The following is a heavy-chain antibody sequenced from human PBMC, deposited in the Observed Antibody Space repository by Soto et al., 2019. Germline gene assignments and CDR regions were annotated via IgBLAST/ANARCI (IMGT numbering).Heavy chain of an antibody. V-gene: IGHV1-69*01. CDR1: GGTFSSYA. CDR3: AREGRSNESPYYGMDV. J-gene: IGHJ6*04. CDR2: IIPIFGTA. D-gene: IGHD3-10*01. Sequence: QVQLVQSGAAVKKPGSSVKVSCKASGGTFSSYAISWVRQAPGQGLEWMGGIIPIFGTANYAQKFQGRVTITADESTSSAYMGLSSLRSEDTAVYYCAREGRSNESPYYGMDVWGKGTTVTVSS.